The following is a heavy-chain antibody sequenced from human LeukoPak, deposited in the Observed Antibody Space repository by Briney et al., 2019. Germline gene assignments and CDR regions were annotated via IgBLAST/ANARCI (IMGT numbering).Heavy chain of an antibody. CDR1: GYTFTSNY. CDR3: ARVSMITFGGVILYFDY. CDR2: IYPRDGST. D-gene: IGHD3-16*01. V-gene: IGHV1-46*01. J-gene: IGHJ4*02. Sequence: ASVKVSCKASGYTFTSNYIHWVRQAPGQGLEWMGMIYPRDGSTSYAQKFQGRVTVTRDTSTSTVHMELSGLRSEDTAVYYCARVSMITFGGVILYFDYWGQGTLVTVSS.